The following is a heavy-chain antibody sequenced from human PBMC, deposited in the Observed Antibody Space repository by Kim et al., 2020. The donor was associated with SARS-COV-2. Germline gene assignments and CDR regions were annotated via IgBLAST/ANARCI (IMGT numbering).Heavy chain of an antibody. CDR2: IKQDGSEK. CDR1: GFTFSSYW. D-gene: IGHD2-2*02. J-gene: IGHJ6*02. V-gene: IGHV3-7*03. Sequence: GGSLRLSCAASGFTFSSYWMSWVRQAPGKGLEWVANIKQDGSEKYYVDSVKGRFTISRDNAKNSLYLQMNSLRAEDTAVYYCARDPIVVVPAAIYYIGFPRNPYYYYGMDVWGQGTTVTVSS. CDR3: ARDPIVVVPAAIYYIGFPRNPYYYYGMDV.